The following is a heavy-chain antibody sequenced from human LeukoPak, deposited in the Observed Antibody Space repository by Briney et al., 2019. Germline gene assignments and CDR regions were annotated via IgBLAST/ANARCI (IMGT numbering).Heavy chain of an antibody. CDR1: GFTFSSYA. CDR3: ARRIAVADSFDY. Sequence: SGGSLRLSCAASGFTFSSYAMSWVRQAPGKGLEWVSAISGSGGSTYYADSVKGRFTISRDNSKNTLYLQMNSLRAEDTAVYYCARRIAVADSFDYWGQGTLVTVSS. D-gene: IGHD6-19*01. V-gene: IGHV3-23*01. CDR2: ISGSGGST. J-gene: IGHJ4*02.